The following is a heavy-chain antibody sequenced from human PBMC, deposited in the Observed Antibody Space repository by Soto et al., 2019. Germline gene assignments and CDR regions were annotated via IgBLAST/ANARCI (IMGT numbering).Heavy chain of an antibody. CDR2: IWYDGSNK. CDR3: ARGEYDNSGVFDY. D-gene: IGHD3-22*01. J-gene: IGHJ4*02. V-gene: IGHV3-33*01. Sequence: QVQLVESGGGVVQPGRSLRLSCAASGFTFSSYGMHWVRQAPGKGLEWVAVIWYDGSNKYYVDSVKDRFSISRDNSKNTLYLQMSSLRAEDTAMYYCARGEYDNSGVFDYWGQGTLVTVSS. CDR1: GFTFSSYG.